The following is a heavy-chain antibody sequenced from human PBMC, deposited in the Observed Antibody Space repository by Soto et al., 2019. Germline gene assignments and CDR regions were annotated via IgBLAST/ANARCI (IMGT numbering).Heavy chain of an antibody. Sequence: GGSLRLSCAASGFTFSSYGMHWVRQAPGKGLEWVAVISYDGSNKYYADSVKGRFTISRDNSKNTLYLQMNSLRAEDTAVYYCAPDWFDPWGQGTLVTVS. CDR2: ISYDGSNK. CDR3: APDWFDP. CDR1: GFTFSSYG. V-gene: IGHV3-30*03. J-gene: IGHJ5*02.